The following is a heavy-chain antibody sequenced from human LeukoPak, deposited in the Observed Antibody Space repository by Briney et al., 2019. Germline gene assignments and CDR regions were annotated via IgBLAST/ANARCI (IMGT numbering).Heavy chain of an antibody. D-gene: IGHD3-22*01. CDR3: AREDSSGYYSGNYYYYGMDV. CDR2: INPSGGST. V-gene: IGHV1-46*01. CDR1: GYTFTSYY. J-gene: IGHJ6*02. Sequence: ASVKVSCKASGYTFTSYYMHWVRQAPGQGLEWVGIINPSGGSTSYAQKFQGRVTMTRDTSTSTVYMELSSLRSEDTAVYYCAREDSSGYYSGNYYYYGMDVWGQGTTVTVSS.